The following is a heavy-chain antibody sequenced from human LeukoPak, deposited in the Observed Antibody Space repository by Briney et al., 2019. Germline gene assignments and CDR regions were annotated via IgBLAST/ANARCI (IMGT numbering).Heavy chain of an antibody. CDR3: ARERITMVRGVPTDYYGMDV. CDR1: GGSISSYY. J-gene: IGHJ6*02. Sequence: PSETLSLTCTVSGGSISSYYWSWIRQPPGKGLEWIGYIYYSGSTNYNPSLKSRVTISVDTSKNQFSLKLSSVTAADTAVYYCARERITMVRGVPTDYYGMDVWGQGTTVTVSS. CDR2: IYYSGST. D-gene: IGHD3-10*01. V-gene: IGHV4-59*12.